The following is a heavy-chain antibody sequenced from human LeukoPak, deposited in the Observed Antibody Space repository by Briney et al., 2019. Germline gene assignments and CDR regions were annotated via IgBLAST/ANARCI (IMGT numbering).Heavy chain of an antibody. CDR1: GGTFSSYA. V-gene: IGHV1-69*13. CDR3: ARAAYYYDSSGYNAFDI. J-gene: IGHJ3*02. D-gene: IGHD3-22*01. Sequence: SVKVSCKASGGTFSSYAISWVRQAPGQGLEWMGGIFPIFGTANYAQKFQGRVTITADESTSTAYMELSSLRSEDTAVYYCARAAYYYDSSGYNAFDIWGQGTMVTVSS. CDR2: IFPIFGTA.